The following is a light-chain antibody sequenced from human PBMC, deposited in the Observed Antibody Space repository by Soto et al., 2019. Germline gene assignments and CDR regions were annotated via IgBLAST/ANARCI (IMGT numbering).Light chain of an antibody. V-gene: IGLV2-8*01. CDR3: SSYAGSNNPYV. Sequence: QSALTQPPSASGSAGQSVTISCTGASSDVGGYNYVSWYQQHPGKAPKLMIYEVSKRPSGVPDRFSGSKSGNTASLTVSGLQAEDEAYYYCSSYAGSNNPYVFGTGTKLTV. J-gene: IGLJ1*01. CDR1: SSDVGGYNY. CDR2: EVS.